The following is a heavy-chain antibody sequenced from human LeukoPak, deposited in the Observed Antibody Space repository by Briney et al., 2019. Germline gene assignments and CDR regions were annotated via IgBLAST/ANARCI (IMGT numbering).Heavy chain of an antibody. CDR1: GYTFTGYY. CDR3: ARDVNPCSGGSCYPNWFDP. CDR2: INPNSGGT. D-gene: IGHD2-15*01. J-gene: IGHJ5*02. Sequence: ASVKVSCKASGYTFTGYYIHWVRQAPGQGLEWMGWINPNSGGTNYAQKFQGRVTMTRDTSISTAYMELSRLRSDDTAVYYCARDVNPCSGGSCYPNWFDPWGQGTLVTVSS. V-gene: IGHV1-2*02.